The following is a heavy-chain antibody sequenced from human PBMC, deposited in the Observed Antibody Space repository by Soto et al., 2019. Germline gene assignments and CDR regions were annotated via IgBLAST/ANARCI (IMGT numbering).Heavy chain of an antibody. Sequence: QVQLVQSGAEVKKPGSSVKVSCKASGGTFSSYAISWVRQAPGQGLEWMGGIIPIFGTANYAQKFQGRVTITADESTSTVYMELSSLRSEDTAVYYCARDSTLITGTTYYYGMDVWGQGTTVTVSS. D-gene: IGHD1-7*01. CDR3: ARDSTLITGTTYYYGMDV. J-gene: IGHJ6*02. V-gene: IGHV1-69*01. CDR2: IIPIFGTA. CDR1: GGTFSSYA.